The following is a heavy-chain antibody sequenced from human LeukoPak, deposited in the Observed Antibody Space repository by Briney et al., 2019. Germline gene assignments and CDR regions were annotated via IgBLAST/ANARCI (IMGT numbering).Heavy chain of an antibody. Sequence: PGGSLRLSCAASGFTFSSYAMSWVRQAPGKGLEWVSAISGSGGSTYYADSVKGRFTISRDNSKNTLYLQMNSLRAEDTAVYYCAKDHLVGSPGWYYGMDVWGQGTTVTVSS. CDR3: AKDHLVGSPGWYYGMDV. V-gene: IGHV3-23*01. J-gene: IGHJ6*02. CDR1: GFTFSSYA. D-gene: IGHD1-14*01. CDR2: ISGSGGST.